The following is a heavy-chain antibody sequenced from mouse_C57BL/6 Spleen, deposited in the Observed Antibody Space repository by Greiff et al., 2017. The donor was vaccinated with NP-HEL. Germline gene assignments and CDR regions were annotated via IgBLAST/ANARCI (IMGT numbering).Heavy chain of an antibody. CDR2: ISSGGSYT. CDR1: GFTFSSYG. V-gene: IGHV5-6*02. Sequence: EVKLMESGGDLVKPGGSLKLSCAASGFTFSSYGMSWVRQTPDKRLEWVATISSGGSYTYYPDSVKGRFTISRDNAKNTLYLQMSSLKSEDTAMXFCARRYYGSSYDGFAYWGQETLVTVSA. D-gene: IGHD1-1*01. J-gene: IGHJ3*01. CDR3: ARRYYGSSYDGFAY.